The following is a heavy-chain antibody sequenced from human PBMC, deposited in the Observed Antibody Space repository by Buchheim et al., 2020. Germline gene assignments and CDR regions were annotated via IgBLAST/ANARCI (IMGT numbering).Heavy chain of an antibody. D-gene: IGHD5-18*01. CDR2: INHSGST. V-gene: IGHV4-34*01. CDR3: ARGKVGYNYGRLGGMDV. J-gene: IGHJ6*02. CDR1: GGSFSGYY. Sequence: QVQLQQWGAGLLKPAETLSLTCAVYGGSFSGYYWRWIRQPPGKGLEWIGEINHSGSTNYNPSLTSRVTISVDTSKNQFSLRLSSVTAADTAVYYCARGKVGYNYGRLGGMDVWGQGTT.